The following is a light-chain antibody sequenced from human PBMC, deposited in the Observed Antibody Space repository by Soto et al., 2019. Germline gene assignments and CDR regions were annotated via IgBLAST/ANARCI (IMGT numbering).Light chain of an antibody. CDR1: QSVDNN. Sequence: IVMTQSPFTLSASPGESATLSCRASQSVDNNVAWYQQKPGQAPRLLIVGSFARATGIPARFSGSGSGSEFTLTISRLEPEDFAVYHCQQYSNWPLTFGGGTKGGYQ. CDR2: GSF. J-gene: IGKJ4*01. V-gene: IGKV3-15*01. CDR3: QQYSNWPLT.